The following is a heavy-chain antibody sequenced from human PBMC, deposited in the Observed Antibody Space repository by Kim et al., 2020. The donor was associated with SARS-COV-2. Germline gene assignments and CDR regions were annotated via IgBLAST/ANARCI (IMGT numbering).Heavy chain of an antibody. V-gene: IGHV3-74*01. CDR3: ARDGMGDLPHDY. J-gene: IGHJ4*02. D-gene: IGHD1-26*01. Sequence: GGSLRLSCAASGFSVSNYWMHWVRQAPGKGLVWVARISSDDSSTIYADSVQGRFTISRDNARNTVYLQMNSLRIEDTAMYYCARDGMGDLPHDYWGQGTL. CDR2: ISSDDSST. CDR1: GFSVSNYW.